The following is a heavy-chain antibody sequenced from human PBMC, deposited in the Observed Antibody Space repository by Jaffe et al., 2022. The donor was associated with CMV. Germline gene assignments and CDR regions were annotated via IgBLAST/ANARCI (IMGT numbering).Heavy chain of an antibody. CDR3: ARTRNYDILTGYYNWWFDP. J-gene: IGHJ5*02. D-gene: IGHD3-9*01. CDR1: GGSISSGGYY. Sequence: QVQLQESGPGLVKPSQTLSLTCTVSGGSISSGGYYWSWIRQHPGKGLEWIGYIYYSGSTYYNPSLKSRVTISVDTSKNQFSLKLSSVTAADTAVYYCARTRNYDILTGYYNWWFDPWGQGTLVTVSS. CDR2: IYYSGST. V-gene: IGHV4-31*03.